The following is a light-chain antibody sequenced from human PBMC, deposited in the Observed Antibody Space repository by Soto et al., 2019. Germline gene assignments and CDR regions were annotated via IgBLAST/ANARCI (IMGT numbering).Light chain of an antibody. CDR3: QSFDTSLTDLVL. CDR1: SSNIGAGYG. V-gene: IGLV1-40*01. CDR2: DNS. J-gene: IGLJ3*02. Sequence: QSVLTQPPSVSGAPGQSVTISCTGTSSNIGAGYGVHWYQHLPGTAPKLLIYDNSNRPSGAPDRFSGSKSGTSASLAITGLQAEDEADYYCQSFDTSLTDLVLFGGGTK.